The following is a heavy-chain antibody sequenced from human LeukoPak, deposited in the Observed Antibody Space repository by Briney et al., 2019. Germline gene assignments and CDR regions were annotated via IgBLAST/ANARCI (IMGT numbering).Heavy chain of an antibody. CDR1: GFTFSSYE. CDR2: ISSSGSTI. CDR3: ARDHIVVEYYYYYYMDV. J-gene: IGHJ6*03. V-gene: IGHV3-48*03. D-gene: IGHD2-15*01. Sequence: GGSLRLSCAASGFTFSSYEMNWVRQAPGKGLEWVSYISSSGSTIYYADSVKGRFTISRDNAKNSLYLQMNSLRAEDTAVYYCARDHIVVEYYYYYYMDVWGKGTTVTVSS.